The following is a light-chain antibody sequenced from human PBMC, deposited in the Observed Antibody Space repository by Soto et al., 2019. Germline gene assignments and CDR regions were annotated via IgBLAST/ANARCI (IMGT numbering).Light chain of an antibody. J-gene: IGKJ2*01. V-gene: IGKV3-11*01. CDR3: QQRSYWPPYT. Sequence: EIVLTQSPATLSLSPGERATLSCRASQSVSSYLAWYQQKPGQAPRLLIYEASNSATGIPARFSGSGSGTDFTLTISSLESEDSAVYYCQQRSYWPPYTFVQGTKVEIK. CDR2: EAS. CDR1: QSVSSY.